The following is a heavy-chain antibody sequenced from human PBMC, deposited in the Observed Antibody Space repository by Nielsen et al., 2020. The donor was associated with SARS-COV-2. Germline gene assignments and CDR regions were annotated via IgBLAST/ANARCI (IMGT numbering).Heavy chain of an antibody. CDR2: IKSKTDGGTT. Sequence: GESLKISCAASGFTFSSYGMHWVRQAPGKGLEWVGRIKSKTDGGTTDYAAPVKGRFTISRDDSKNTLYLQMNSLKTEDTAVYYCTTDRVYDYVWGSYRYGEWGQGTLVTVSS. CDR3: TTDRVYDYVWGSYRYGE. V-gene: IGHV3-15*01. CDR1: GFTFSSYG. J-gene: IGHJ4*02. D-gene: IGHD3-16*02.